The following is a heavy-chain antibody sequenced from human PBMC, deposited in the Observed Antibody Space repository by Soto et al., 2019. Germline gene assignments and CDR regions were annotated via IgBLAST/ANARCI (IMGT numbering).Heavy chain of an antibody. D-gene: IGHD3-10*01. CDR1: CGSMSEYF. J-gene: IGHJ4*02. CDR2: IYYLGST. V-gene: IGHV4-59*01. Sequence: PSDTLSRTCSVSCGSMSEYFCICIRQSPGKGLEWIGYIYYLGSTDYNPSLKSRVTISVDTSKRQFSLRLTSVTAADTAVYYCARGGYDGSGSPYPAYWGPGTQVTSPQ. CDR3: ARGGYDGSGSPYPAY.